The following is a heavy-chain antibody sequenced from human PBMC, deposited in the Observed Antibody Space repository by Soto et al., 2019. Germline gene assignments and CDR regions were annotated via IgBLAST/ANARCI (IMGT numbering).Heavy chain of an antibody. Sequence: QVQLVQSGAEEKKPGASVKVSCKASGYTFTSYAMHWVRQAPGQRLEWMGWINAGNGNTKYSQKFQGRVTITRDTSASTAYTELSSLRSEDTAVYYCVRDPSYYGMDVWGQGTTVTVSS. CDR3: VRDPSYYGMDV. V-gene: IGHV1-3*05. J-gene: IGHJ6*02. CDR1: GYTFTSYA. CDR2: INAGNGNT.